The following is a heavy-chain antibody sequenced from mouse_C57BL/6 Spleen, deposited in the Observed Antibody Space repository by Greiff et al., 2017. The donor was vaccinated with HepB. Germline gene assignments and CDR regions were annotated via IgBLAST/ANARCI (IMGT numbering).Heavy chain of an antibody. D-gene: IGHD4-1*01. V-gene: IGHV1-15*01. J-gene: IGHJ3*01. CDR1: GYTFTDYE. CDR2: IDPETGGT. CDR3: TRGGWDGFAY. Sequence: QVQLKQSGAELVRPGASVTLSCKASGYTFTDYEMHWVKQTPAHGLEWIGAIDPETGGTAYNQKFKGKAILTADKSSSTAYMELRSLTSEDSAVYYCTRGGWDGFAYWGQGTLVTVSA.